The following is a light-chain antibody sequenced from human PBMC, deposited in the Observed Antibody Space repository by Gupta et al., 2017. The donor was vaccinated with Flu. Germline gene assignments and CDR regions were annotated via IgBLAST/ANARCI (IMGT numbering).Light chain of an antibody. Sequence: INCKSSQSVLYSSNNKNYLAWYQQKPGQPPKLLIYWASTRESGVPDRFSGSGSGTDFTLTISSLQAEDVAVYYCQQYNSTPYSFGQGTKLEIK. V-gene: IGKV4-1*01. CDR3: QQYNSTPYS. CDR2: WAS. J-gene: IGKJ2*03. CDR1: QSVLYSSNNKNY.